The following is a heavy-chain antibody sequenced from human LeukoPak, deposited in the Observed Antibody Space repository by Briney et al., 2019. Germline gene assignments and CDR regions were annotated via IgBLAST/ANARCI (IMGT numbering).Heavy chain of an antibody. CDR1: NDSISSYY. Sequence: SETLSLTCTVSNDSISSYYWSWIGQPPGKGLEWIGYIYYSGSTNYNPSLKTRVTISVDTSKNQFSLKLSSVTAADTAVYYCARQASCSSTNCYPFDYWGQGTLVTVSS. J-gene: IGHJ4*02. D-gene: IGHD2-2*01. CDR2: IYYSGST. CDR3: ARQASCSSTNCYPFDY. V-gene: IGHV4-59*08.